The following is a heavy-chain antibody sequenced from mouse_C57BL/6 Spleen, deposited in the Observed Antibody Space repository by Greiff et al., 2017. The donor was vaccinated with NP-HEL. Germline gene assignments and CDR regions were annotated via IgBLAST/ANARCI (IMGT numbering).Heavy chain of an antibody. J-gene: IGHJ3*01. Sequence: QVQLQQSGTELVKPGASVKLSCKASGYTFTSYWMHWVKQRPGQGLEWIGNINPSNGGPNYNEKFKSKATLTVDKSSSTVYMELSRLTSEDSAVYFCARHEDKTGTAWFAYWGQGTLVTVSA. D-gene: IGHD4-1*01. CDR2: INPSNGGP. CDR1: GYTFTSYW. V-gene: IGHV1-53*01. CDR3: ARHEDKTGTAWFAY.